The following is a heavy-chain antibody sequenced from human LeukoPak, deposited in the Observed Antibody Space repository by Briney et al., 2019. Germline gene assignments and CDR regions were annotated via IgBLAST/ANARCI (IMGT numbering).Heavy chain of an antibody. CDR2: ISSSGGSA. CDR1: TFTFRSYS. V-gene: IGHV3-23*01. Sequence: GGSLRLSCVASTFTFRSYSMTWVRQAPGKGLEWVSIISSSGGSAFYADSVKGRFTISRDNSQNTLYLQMNSLRAEDTATYYCAKGGIDRSDRFDYWGQGTLVTVSS. CDR3: AKGGIDRSDRFDY. D-gene: IGHD1-14*01. J-gene: IGHJ4*02.